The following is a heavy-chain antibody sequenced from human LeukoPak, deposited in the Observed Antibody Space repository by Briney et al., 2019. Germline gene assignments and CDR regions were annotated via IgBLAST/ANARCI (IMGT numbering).Heavy chain of an antibody. CDR1: GFTFSSYA. CDR3: AKGGHCTSTSCPRDH. CDR2: ISGSGGSK. D-gene: IGHD2-2*03. V-gene: IGHV3-23*01. J-gene: IGHJ4*02. Sequence: GGSLRLSCAAYGFTFSSYAMSWVRQAPGKGLEWVSSISGSGGSKYYTDSVKGRFTISRDNSKNTLYLQMNSLRAEDTAIFYCAKGGHCTSTSCPRDHWGQGTLVTVSS.